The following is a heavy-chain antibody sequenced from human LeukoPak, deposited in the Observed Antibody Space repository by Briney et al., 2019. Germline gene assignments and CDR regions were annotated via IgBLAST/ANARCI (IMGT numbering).Heavy chain of an antibody. J-gene: IGHJ5*02. D-gene: IGHD3-22*01. CDR2: IYSDGSS. V-gene: IGHV3-66*01. Sequence: GGSLRLSCAASGFTVSSNYMSWVRQAPGKGLEWVSVIYSDGSSYYADSVKGRFTLSRDNSKNTLYLQMNSVRAEDTATYYCARDLYDSSGYYVPYDPWGRGTLVTVSS. CDR1: GFTVSSNY. CDR3: ARDLYDSSGYYVPYDP.